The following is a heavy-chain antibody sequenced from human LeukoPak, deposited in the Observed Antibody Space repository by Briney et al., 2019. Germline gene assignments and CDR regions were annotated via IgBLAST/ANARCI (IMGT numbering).Heavy chain of an antibody. CDR2: ITDSGRKT. CDR3: AKITKATTPNY. V-gene: IGHV3-23*01. J-gene: IGHJ4*02. Sequence: GGSLRLSCAASGLTFSNYAMNWVRQASGRGLGWVSGITDSGRKTYYADSAKGRFSISRDNSKNTVYLQMSDLRAEDTAVYYCAKITKATTPNYWGQGTLVTVSS. CDR1: GLTFSNYA. D-gene: IGHD4-17*01.